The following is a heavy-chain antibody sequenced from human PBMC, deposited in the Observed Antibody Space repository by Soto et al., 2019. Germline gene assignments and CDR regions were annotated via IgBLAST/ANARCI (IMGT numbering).Heavy chain of an antibody. J-gene: IGHJ5*01. Sequence: ITLKESGPTLVKPTQTLTLTCTFSGFSLSTSAVGVGWIRQPPGKALEWLALIYWDDDKRYSPSLKSRLTISKDTSKNRVALTTTNMETVDTATYYCGYVYYSSWRCDAWGHGTLDTGSS. D-gene: IGHD3-10*01. CDR1: GFSLSTSAVG. V-gene: IGHV2-5*02. CDR2: IYWDDDK. CDR3: GYVYYSSWRCDA.